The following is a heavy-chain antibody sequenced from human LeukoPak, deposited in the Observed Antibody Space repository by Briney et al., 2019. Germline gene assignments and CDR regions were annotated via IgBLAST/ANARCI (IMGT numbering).Heavy chain of an antibody. Sequence: SQTLSLTCTVSGGSMKSGTYYWSWIRQPAGKGLEWIGRIYTSGSTNYNPSLKSRVTISIDTSKNQFSLNLSSVTAADTAVYYRARGDSNDNDYGDYPDYWGQGTLVTVSS. V-gene: IGHV4-61*02. CDR3: ARGDSNDNDYGDYPDY. CDR2: IYTSGST. CDR1: GGSMKSGTYY. D-gene: IGHD4-17*01. J-gene: IGHJ4*02.